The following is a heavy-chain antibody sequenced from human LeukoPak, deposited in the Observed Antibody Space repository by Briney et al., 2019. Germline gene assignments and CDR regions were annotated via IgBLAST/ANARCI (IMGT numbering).Heavy chain of an antibody. CDR3: ARDIDWNYPHWFDP. CDR1: GYTFTGYY. V-gene: IGHV1-2*02. CDR2: INPNSGGT. Sequence: ASVKVSCKAAGYTFTGYYMHWVRQGPGQGLEWMGWINPNSGGTNYPQKFQGRVTMTRDTSISTAYMELSSLRSDDTAVYYCARDIDWNYPHWFDPWGQGTLVTVSS. J-gene: IGHJ5*02. D-gene: IGHD1-7*01.